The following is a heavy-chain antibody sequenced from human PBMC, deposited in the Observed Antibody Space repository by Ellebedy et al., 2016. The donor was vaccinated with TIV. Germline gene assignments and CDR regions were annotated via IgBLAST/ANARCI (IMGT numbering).Heavy chain of an antibody. Sequence: GESLKISCQASGYRFTSHWIGWVRQLPGKCLEWMGMVYPDDSYTRYSPSFEVQVTISADESMTTAYRHWSSLKTSDTAMYFCARLRSGAYVYFDPWGRGTRVIVSS. CDR1: GYRFTSHW. D-gene: IGHD1-26*01. CDR2: VYPDDSYT. V-gene: IGHV5-51*01. CDR3: ARLRSGAYVYFDP. J-gene: IGHJ4*02.